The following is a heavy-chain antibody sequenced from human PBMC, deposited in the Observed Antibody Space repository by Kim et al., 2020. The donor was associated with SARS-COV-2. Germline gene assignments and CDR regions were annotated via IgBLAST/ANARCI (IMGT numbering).Heavy chain of an antibody. CDR3: ARDVYLGANSGWYQPFDY. V-gene: IGHV6-1*01. Sequence: SQTLSLTCAISGDSVSSNSAAWNWIRQSPSRGLEWLGRTYYRSKWYNDYAVSVKSRITINPDTSKNQFSLQLNSVTPEDTAVYYCARDVYLGANSGWYQPFDYWGQGTLVTVSS. CDR1: GDSVSSNSAA. D-gene: IGHD6-19*01. CDR2: TYYRSKWYN. J-gene: IGHJ4*02.